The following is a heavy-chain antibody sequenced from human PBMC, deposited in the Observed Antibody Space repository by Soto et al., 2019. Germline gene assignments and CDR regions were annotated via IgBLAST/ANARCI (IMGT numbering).Heavy chain of an antibody. Sequence: QLQLQESGPGLVKPSETLSLTCTVSGGSISSSSYYWGWIRQPPGKGLEWIGSIYYSGSTYYNPSLKSRVTISVDTSKNQFSLKLSSVTAADTAVYYCARLDSSSWYVSLGYFDYWGQGTLVTVSS. D-gene: IGHD6-13*01. CDR3: ARLDSSSWYVSLGYFDY. CDR2: IYYSGST. CDR1: GGSISSSSYY. J-gene: IGHJ4*02. V-gene: IGHV4-39*01.